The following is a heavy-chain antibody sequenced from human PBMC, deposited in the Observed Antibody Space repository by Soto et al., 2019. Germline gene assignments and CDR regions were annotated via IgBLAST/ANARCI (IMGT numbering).Heavy chain of an antibody. D-gene: IGHD3-22*01. CDR3: ARQGWDSPYYGDDF. CDR2: INHGGTT. CDR1: GGSLTGYF. V-gene: IGHV4-34*01. Sequence: LSLTCGVHGGSLTGYFWNWIRQSPGKGLEWIGEINHGGTTTYNPSLKSRVTISLDTSKNQFSLRLSSVTAADTAVYYCARQGWDSPYYGDDFWGQGALVTVS. J-gene: IGHJ4*02.